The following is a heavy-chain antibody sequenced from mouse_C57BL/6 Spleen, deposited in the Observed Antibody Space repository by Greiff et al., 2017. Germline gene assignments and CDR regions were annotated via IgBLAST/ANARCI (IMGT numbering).Heavy chain of an antibody. V-gene: IGHV1-69*01. J-gene: IGHJ3*01. Sequence: VQLQQPGAELVMPGASVKLSCKASGYTFTSYWMHWVKQRPGQGLEWIGEIDPSDGDTNYNQKFKGKATLTVDKSSSTAYMQLSSLTSEDSAVYYCARGGGGSFADWGQGTLVTVSA. CDR1: GYTFTSYW. CDR3: ARGGGGSFAD. CDR2: IDPSDGDT. D-gene: IGHD1-1*02.